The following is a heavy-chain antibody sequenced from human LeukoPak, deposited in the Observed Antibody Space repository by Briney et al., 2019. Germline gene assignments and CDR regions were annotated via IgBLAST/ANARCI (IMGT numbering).Heavy chain of an antibody. V-gene: IGHV1-18*01. D-gene: IGHD6-19*01. CDR1: GNTFSNYG. J-gene: IGHJ4*02. CDR3: ARDQGYTSEWLDY. CDR2: ISGFNGYT. Sequence: GASVKVSCKASGNTFSNYGISWVRQAPGQGLEWMGWISGFNGYTRYAQNLQGRVTMTTDTSTSTAYMELRSLISDDTAVYCCARDQGYTSEWLDYWGQGTLVTVSS.